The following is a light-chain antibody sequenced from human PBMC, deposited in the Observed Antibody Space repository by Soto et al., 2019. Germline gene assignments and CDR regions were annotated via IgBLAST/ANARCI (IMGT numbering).Light chain of an antibody. Sequence: DIQMTQSPSTLSGSVGDRVTITCQASQDISNYLNWYQQKPGKAPKLLIYDASNLETGVPSRFSGSRSGPDFTLTISSLQPEDFATYYCQQSYSSPPTFGQGTKVDIK. CDR3: QQSYSSPPT. CDR2: DAS. CDR1: QDISNY. V-gene: IGKV1-39*01. J-gene: IGKJ1*01.